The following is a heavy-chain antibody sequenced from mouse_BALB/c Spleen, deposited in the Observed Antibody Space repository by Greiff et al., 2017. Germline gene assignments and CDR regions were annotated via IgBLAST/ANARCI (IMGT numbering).Heavy chain of an antibody. J-gene: IGHJ4*01. CDR1: GFSLTSYG. CDR3: GTARATGAMDY. CDR2: IWSGGST. Sequence: VKLVESGPGLVQPSQSLSITCTVSGFSLTSYGVHWVRQSPGKGLEWLGVIWSGGSTDYNAAFISRLSISKDNSKSQVFFKMNSLQADDTAIYYCGTARATGAMDYWGQGTSVTVSS. D-gene: IGHD3-2*01. V-gene: IGHV2-4-1*01.